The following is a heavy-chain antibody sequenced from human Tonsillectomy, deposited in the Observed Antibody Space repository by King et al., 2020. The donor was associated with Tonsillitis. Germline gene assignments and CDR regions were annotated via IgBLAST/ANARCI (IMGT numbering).Heavy chain of an antibody. CDR1: GGTFNSYP. Sequence: VQLVQSGAEVKKPGSSVKVSCKASGGTFNSYPVSWVRQAPGQGHQWMGGISPLFGTPYYAQRFQCRVTITADESTTTSYMEVSSLRCEDTAVYYCARGASTINGLIMDAFDVWVQGTLVTISS. CDR3: ARGASTINGLIMDAFDV. CDR2: ISPLFGTP. D-gene: IGHD5/OR15-5a*01. J-gene: IGHJ3*01. V-gene: IGHV1-69*12.